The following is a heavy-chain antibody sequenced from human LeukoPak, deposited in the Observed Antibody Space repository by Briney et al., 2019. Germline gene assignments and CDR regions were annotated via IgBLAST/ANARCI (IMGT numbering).Heavy chain of an antibody. V-gene: IGHV4-39*07. CDR2: IYYSGGT. CDR3: ARDSSSGFY. CDR1: GGSISSSSYY. D-gene: IGHD6-19*01. J-gene: IGHJ4*02. Sequence: SETLSLTCTVSGGSISSSSYYWGWIRQPPGKGLEWIGSIYYSGGTYYNPSLKSRVTISVDTSKNQFSLKLSSVTAADTAVYYCARDSSSGFYWGQGTLVTVSS.